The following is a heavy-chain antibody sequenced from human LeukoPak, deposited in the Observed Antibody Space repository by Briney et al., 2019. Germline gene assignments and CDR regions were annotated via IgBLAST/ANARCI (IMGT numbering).Heavy chain of an antibody. CDR1: GGSFSGYY. D-gene: IGHD3-22*01. V-gene: IGHV4-34*01. CDR2: INHSGST. CDR3: ARATWLFGEYYMDV. J-gene: IGHJ6*03. Sequence: SETLSLTCAVYGGSFSGYYWSWIRQPPGKGLEWIGEINHSGSTNYNPSLKSRVTISVDTSKNQFSLKLSSVTAADTAVYYCARATWLFGEYYMDVWGKGTTVTVSS.